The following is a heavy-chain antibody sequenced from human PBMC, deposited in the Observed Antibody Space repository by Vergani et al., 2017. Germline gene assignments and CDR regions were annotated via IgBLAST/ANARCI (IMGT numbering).Heavy chain of an antibody. CDR2: ISSSSSYI. J-gene: IGHJ5*02. D-gene: IGHD4-23*01. V-gene: IGHV3-21*01. Sequence: EVQLVESGGGLVKPGGSLRLSCAASGFTFSSYSMNWVRQAPGQGLEWVSSISSSSSYIYYADSGKGRFTISSDNAENSLYLQMNSLRAEDTAVYYCAREVPTVGKGGNWFDPWGQGTLVTVSS. CDR3: AREVPTVGKGGNWFDP. CDR1: GFTFSSYS.